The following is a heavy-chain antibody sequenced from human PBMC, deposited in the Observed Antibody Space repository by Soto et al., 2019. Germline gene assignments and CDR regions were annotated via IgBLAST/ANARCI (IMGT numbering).Heavy chain of an antibody. CDR3: ARGDLYRIVVVAGNAFDI. D-gene: IGHD2-15*01. Sequence: QVQLQQWGAGLLKPSETLSLTCAVYGGSFSGYYWSWIRQPPGKGLEWIGEINDSGSTNYNPSLKSRVTISVDTSKNQFSLKLSSVTAADTAVYYCARGDLYRIVVVAGNAFDIWGQGTMVTVSS. V-gene: IGHV4-34*01. CDR2: INDSGST. J-gene: IGHJ3*02. CDR1: GGSFSGYY.